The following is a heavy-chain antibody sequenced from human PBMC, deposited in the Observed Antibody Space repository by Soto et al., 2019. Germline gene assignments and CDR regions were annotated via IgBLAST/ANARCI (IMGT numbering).Heavy chain of an antibody. CDR2: INLGGTTT. V-gene: IGHV1-46*03. D-gene: IGHD3-16*01. J-gene: IGHJ4*02. Sequence: QVQLVQSGAEVKKPGASVKLSCQASEYTFTDYFIHWVRQAPGQGLEWMGLINLGGTTTTYAQKLQGRLTIIRVSSTRTAYMELSSLRSEDTAVYYCIGEGWGMRYFDDWGQGTLVSVSS. CDR1: EYTFTDYF. CDR3: IGEGWGMRYFDD.